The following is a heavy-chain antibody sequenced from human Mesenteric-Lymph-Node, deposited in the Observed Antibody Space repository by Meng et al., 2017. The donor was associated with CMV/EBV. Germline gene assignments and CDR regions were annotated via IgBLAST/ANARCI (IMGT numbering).Heavy chain of an antibody. D-gene: IGHD4-23*01. CDR3: ARHQRWLKSEGGFNY. CDR1: GGSFSGYY. J-gene: IGHJ4*02. Sequence: QEQLQAWGAGLLKPSETLSLTCAVYGGSFSGYYWSWIRQPPGKGLEWIGEINHSGSTNYNPSLKSRVTISVDTSKNQFSLKLSSVTAADTAVYYCARHQRWLKSEGGFNYWGQGTLVTVSS. CDR2: INHSGST. V-gene: IGHV4-34*01.